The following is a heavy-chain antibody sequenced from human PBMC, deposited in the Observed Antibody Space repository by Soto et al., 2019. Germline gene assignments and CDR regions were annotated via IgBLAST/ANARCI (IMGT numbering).Heavy chain of an antibody. V-gene: IGHV1-69*02. CDR3: ARGPLVVLNYFES. J-gene: IGHJ4*02. CDR2: IFPLTDIP. CDR1: GGTYRKYP. Sequence: QVQLVQSGTEVKKPGSSVKVSCKASGGTYRKYPINWVRPAPGQGLEWMGSIFPLTDIPDYAQNFQARLTSSADKSTSTAYMELSSMTSDDTAMYFCARGPLVVLNYFESWGQGTLVTVSS.